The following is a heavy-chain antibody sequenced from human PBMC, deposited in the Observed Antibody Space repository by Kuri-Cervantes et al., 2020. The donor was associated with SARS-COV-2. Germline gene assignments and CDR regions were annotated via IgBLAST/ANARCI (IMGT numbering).Heavy chain of an antibody. CDR1: GFTFSSYW. J-gene: IGHJ4*02. V-gene: IGHV3-48*04. D-gene: IGHD5-24*01. CDR2: ISSSGSTI. CDR3: ARDRLEEATNDY. Sequence: GGSLRLSCAASGFTFSSYWMHWVRQAPGKGLEWVSYISSSGSTIYYADSVKGRFTISRDNAKNSLYLQMNSLRAEDTAVYYCARDRLEEATNDYWGQGTLVTVSS.